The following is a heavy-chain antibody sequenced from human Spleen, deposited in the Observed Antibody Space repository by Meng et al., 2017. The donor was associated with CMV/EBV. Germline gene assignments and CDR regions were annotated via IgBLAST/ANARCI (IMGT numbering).Heavy chain of an antibody. D-gene: IGHD3-22*01. CDR3: ARDGAPYYYDSSAYIVF. CDR2: ISGSGDST. J-gene: IGHJ4*02. Sequence: GGSLRLSCAASGFTFSSYAMSWVRQAPGKGLEWVSGISGSGDSTYYAESVRGQSTISRDNSKNTLYLQMNSLTAEDTAVYYCARDGAPYYYDSSAYIVFWGQGTLVTVSS. V-gene: IGHV3-23*01. CDR1: GFTFSSYA.